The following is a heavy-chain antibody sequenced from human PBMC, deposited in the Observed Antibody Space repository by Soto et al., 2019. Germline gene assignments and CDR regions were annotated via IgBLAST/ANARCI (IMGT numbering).Heavy chain of an antibody. CDR1: GGSISSGDYY. Sequence: QVQLQESGPGLVKPSQTLSLTCTVSGGSISSGDYYWSWIRQPPGKGLEWIGYIYYSGSTYYNPSLKSRVTXXVXTYXNQFSLKLSSVTAADTAVYYCAREFQGSVTAMVDYWGQGTLVTVSS. CDR2: IYYSGST. J-gene: IGHJ4*02. V-gene: IGHV4-30-4*01. CDR3: AREFQGSVTAMVDY. D-gene: IGHD5-18*01.